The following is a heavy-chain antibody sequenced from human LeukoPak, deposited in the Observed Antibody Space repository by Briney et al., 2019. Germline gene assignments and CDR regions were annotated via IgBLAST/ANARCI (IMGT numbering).Heavy chain of an antibody. V-gene: IGHV3-23*01. CDR3: AKDHCSSTSCPLDY. CDR2: ISGSGGST. Sequence: PGGSLRLSCAASGFTFSSYAMSWVRQAPGKGLEWVSAISGSGGSTYYADSVKGRFTISRDNSKNTLYLQMNSLRAEDTAVYYCAKDHCSSTSCPLDYWGQGTLATVSS. CDR1: GFTFSSYA. D-gene: IGHD2-2*01. J-gene: IGHJ4*02.